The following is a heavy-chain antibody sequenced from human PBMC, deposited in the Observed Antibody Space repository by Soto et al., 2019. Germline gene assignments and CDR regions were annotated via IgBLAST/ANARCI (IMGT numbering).Heavy chain of an antibody. D-gene: IGHD1-26*01. CDR1: GFTFSSDA. J-gene: IGHJ4*02. V-gene: IGHV3-23*04. CDR3: ARRGSGSYYDY. Sequence: EVQLGESWGGLVQPGGSLRLSCAASGFTFSSDAMRWVRQAPVKGLEWVSAISGSGGSTYYADSVKGRFTISRDNSKNTLYLQMNSLRAEDTAVYYCARRGSGSYYDYWGQGTLVTVSS. CDR2: ISGSGGST.